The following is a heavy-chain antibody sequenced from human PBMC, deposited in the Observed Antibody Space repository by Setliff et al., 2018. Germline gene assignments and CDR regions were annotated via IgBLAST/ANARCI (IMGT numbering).Heavy chain of an antibody. CDR1: GDSISSSSYH. J-gene: IGHJ4*02. D-gene: IGHD3-3*01. Sequence: PSETLSLTCSLSGDSISSSSYHWGWIRQSPGKGLEWIGNIYYNGYTNRNPSLKSRVTVSVNTSRDQFSLSLSSVTAADTAIYYCARVRVVQGYYEFDHWGQGTQVTVSS. CDR2: IYYNGYT. CDR3: ARVRVVQGYYEFDH. V-gene: IGHV4-39*07.